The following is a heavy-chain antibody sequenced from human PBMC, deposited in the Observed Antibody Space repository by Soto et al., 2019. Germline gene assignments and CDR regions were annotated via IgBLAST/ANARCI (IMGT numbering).Heavy chain of an antibody. CDR3: TKSPTYYYDSSGYYYFDY. D-gene: IGHD3-22*01. CDR1: GFTFSSYA. Sequence: GGSLRLSCAASGFTFSSYAMSWVRQAPGKGLEWVSAISGSGGSTYYADSVKGRFIISRDNSKNTLYLQMNSLRAEDTAVYYCTKSPTYYYDSSGYYYFDYWGQGTLVTVSS. CDR2: ISGSGGST. J-gene: IGHJ4*02. V-gene: IGHV3-23*01.